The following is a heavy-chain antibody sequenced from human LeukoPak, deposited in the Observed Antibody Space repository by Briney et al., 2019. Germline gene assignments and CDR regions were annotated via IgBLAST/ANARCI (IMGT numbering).Heavy chain of an antibody. J-gene: IGHJ4*02. V-gene: IGHV3-74*01. CDR2: INHDGSGT. CDR3: GTVFEY. Sequence: GSLRLSCAASGFTLTNTWMHGVRQAPGKGREWVSRINHDGSGTSYADSVKGRFTISRDDAKDTLDLQMNSLRAEDTAVYYCGTVFEYWGQGVLVTVSS. CDR1: GFTLTNTW.